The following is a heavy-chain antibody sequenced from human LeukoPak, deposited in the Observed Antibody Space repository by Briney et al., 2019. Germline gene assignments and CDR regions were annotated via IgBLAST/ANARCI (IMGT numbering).Heavy chain of an antibody. CDR3: ARGIVATLFH. V-gene: IGHV4-38-2*02. D-gene: IGHD5-12*01. CDR1: GYSISSGYY. J-gene: IGHJ4*02. CDR2: IYHSGST. Sequence: PSETLSLTCTVSGYSISSGYYWGWIRQPPGKGLEWIGTIYHSGSTYYNPSLKSRVTISVDTSKNQFSLKLSSVTAADTAVYYCARGIVATLFHWGQGTLVTVSS.